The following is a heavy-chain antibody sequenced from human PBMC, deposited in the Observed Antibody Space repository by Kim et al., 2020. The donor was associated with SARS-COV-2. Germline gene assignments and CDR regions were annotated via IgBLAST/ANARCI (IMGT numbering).Heavy chain of an antibody. V-gene: IGHV3-30*02. D-gene: IGHD3-16*02. CDR3: AKDRRSYYYGIDV. J-gene: IGHJ6*02. Sequence: GESRFTISRENSQNTLYLKMNSLRAEDTAVYYCAKDRRSYYYGIDVWGQGTTVTVSS.